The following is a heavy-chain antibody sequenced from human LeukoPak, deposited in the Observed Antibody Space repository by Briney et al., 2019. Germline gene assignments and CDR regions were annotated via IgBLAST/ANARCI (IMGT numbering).Heavy chain of an antibody. CDR3: ARDSANYYHDY. V-gene: IGHV3-74*01. CDR2: INSDGSST. Sequence: GGSLRLSCAASGFTFSSYWMHWVRQAPGKGLVWVSRINSDGSSTSYADSVKGRFTISRDNAKNTLYLQMNSLRADDTAVYYCARDSANYYHDYWGQGTLVTVSS. CDR1: GFTFSSYW. J-gene: IGHJ4*02. D-gene: IGHD3-10*01.